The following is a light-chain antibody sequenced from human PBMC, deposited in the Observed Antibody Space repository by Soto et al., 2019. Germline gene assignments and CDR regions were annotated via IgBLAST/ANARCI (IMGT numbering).Light chain of an antibody. J-gene: IGKJ1*01. V-gene: IGKV3-20*01. CDR3: QQYGSSPRT. CDR2: GAS. CDR1: QSVSSSY. Sequence: ENVLTQSQGTLSLSPGERATLSCRASQSVSSSYLAWYQQKPGQAPRLLIYGASSRATGIPDRFSGSGSGTDFTLTISRLEPEDFAVYYCQQYGSSPRTFGQGTKVDTK.